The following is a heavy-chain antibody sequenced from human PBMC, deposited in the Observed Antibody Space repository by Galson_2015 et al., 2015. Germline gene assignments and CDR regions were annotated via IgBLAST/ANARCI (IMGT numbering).Heavy chain of an antibody. CDR3: ARGGYCSSTSCYRTIDY. CDR2: IKQDGSEK. J-gene: IGHJ4*02. Sequence: SLRLSCAASGFTFNNYWMSWVRQAPGKGLEWVANIKQDGSEKYYVDSVKGRFTISRDNAKNSLYLQMNSLRAEDTAVYYCARGGYCSSTSCYRTIDYWGQGTLVTVPS. D-gene: IGHD2-2*01. CDR1: GFTFNNYW. V-gene: IGHV3-7*01.